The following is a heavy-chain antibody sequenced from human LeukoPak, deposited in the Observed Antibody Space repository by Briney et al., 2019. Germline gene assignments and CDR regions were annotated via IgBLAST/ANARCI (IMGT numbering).Heavy chain of an antibody. CDR3: ASYSSSWGASDY. CDR1: GGSFSGYY. Sequence: PSETLSLTCAVYGGSFSGYYWSWIRQPPGKGLEWIGVINHSGSTNYNPSLKSRVTISVDTSKNQFSLKLSSATAADTAVYYCASYSSSWGASDYWGQGTLVTVSS. CDR2: INHSGST. D-gene: IGHD6-6*01. V-gene: IGHV4-34*01. J-gene: IGHJ4*02.